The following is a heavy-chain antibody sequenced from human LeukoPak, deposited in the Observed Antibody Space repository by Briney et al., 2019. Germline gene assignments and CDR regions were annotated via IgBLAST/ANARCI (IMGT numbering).Heavy chain of an antibody. CDR3: ARGLEKSVFYYYYYMDV. V-gene: IGHV1-8*03. J-gene: IGHJ6*03. CDR2: MNPNSGNT. Sequence: GASVKVSCKASGYTFTSYYMHWVRQAPGQGLEWMGWMNPNSGNTGYAQKFQGRVTITRNTSISTAYMELSSLRSEDTAVYYCARGLEKSVFYYYYYMDVWGKGTTVTVSS. D-gene: IGHD1-1*01. CDR1: GYTFTSYY.